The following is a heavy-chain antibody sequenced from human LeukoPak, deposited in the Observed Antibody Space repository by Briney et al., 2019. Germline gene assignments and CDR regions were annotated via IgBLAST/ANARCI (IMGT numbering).Heavy chain of an antibody. CDR2: INHSGST. Sequence: PSQTLSLTCTVSGGSISSGGYYWSWIRQHPGKGLEWIGEINHSGSTNYNPSLKSRVTISVDTSKNQFSLKLSSVTAADTAVYYCAREVGLRKGSDYWGQGTLVTVSS. CDR1: GGSISSGGYY. V-gene: IGHV4-31*03. J-gene: IGHJ4*02. D-gene: IGHD3-10*01. CDR3: AREVGLRKGSDY.